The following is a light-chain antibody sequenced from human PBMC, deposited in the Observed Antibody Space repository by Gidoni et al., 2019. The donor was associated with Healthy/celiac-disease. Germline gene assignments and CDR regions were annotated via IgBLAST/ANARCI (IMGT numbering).Light chain of an antibody. CDR1: QSVSSN. Sequence: EIVMTQSPATLSVSPGERATLSCSASQSVSSNLAWYQKKPGQAPRLLIYGASTGATGIPARFSGRGSGKEFTLTISSLQSEDFAVYYCQQYNNWPPWTFGQGTKVEIK. CDR2: GAS. J-gene: IGKJ1*01. CDR3: QQYNNWPPWT. V-gene: IGKV3-15*01.